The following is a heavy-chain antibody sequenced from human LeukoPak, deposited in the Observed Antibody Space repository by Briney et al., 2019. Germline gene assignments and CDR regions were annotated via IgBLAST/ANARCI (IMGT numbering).Heavy chain of an antibody. V-gene: IGHV3-53*01. CDR1: GFTVSSNY. CDR3: AKDSGGYSSGWLDY. D-gene: IGHD6-19*01. CDR2: IYSGGST. J-gene: IGHJ4*02. Sequence: GGSLRLSCAASGFTVSSNYMSWVRQAPGKGLEWVSVIYSGGSTYYADSVKGRFTISRDNSKNTLYLQMNSLRAEDTAVYYCAKDSGGYSSGWLDYWGQGTLVTVSS.